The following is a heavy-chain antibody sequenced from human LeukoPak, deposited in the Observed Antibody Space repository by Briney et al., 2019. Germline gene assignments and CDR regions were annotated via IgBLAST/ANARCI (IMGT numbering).Heavy chain of an antibody. D-gene: IGHD5-18*01. J-gene: IGHJ4*02. CDR1: GYTFTSYG. CDR2: ISAYNGNT. V-gene: IGHV1-18*04. Sequence: GASVKASCKASGYTFTSYGISWVRQAPGQGLEWMGWISAYNGNTNYAQKLQGRVTMTTDTSTSTAYMELRSLRSDDTVVYYCARDQERGYSYGYLDYWGQGTLVTVSS. CDR3: ARDQERGYSYGYLDY.